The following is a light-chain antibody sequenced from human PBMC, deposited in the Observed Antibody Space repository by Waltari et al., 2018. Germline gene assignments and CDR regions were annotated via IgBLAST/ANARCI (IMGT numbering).Light chain of an antibody. CDR1: NIGSKS. Sequence: SYVLTQPPSVSVAPGQTATISGGGNNIGSKSVHWYQQKPGQAPVLVVYDDSDRPSGIPGRVSGSKSENTATLTISRVEAGDEADYYCQVWDTGTDHYVFGTGTKVTVL. J-gene: IGLJ1*01. V-gene: IGLV3-21*02. CDR2: DDS. CDR3: QVWDTGTDHYV.